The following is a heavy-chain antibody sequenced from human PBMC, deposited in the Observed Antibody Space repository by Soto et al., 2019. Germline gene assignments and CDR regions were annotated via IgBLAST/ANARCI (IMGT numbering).Heavy chain of an antibody. J-gene: IGHJ4*02. CDR1: GFTFSSYS. CDR2: ISSSSSTI. V-gene: IGHV3-48*02. Sequence: PGGSLRLSCAASGFTFSSYSMNWVRQAPGRGLEWVSYISSSSSTIYNADSVKGRFTISRDNAKNSLYLQMNSLRDDDTAVYYCARGSLNTIEYWGQGTLVTVSS. CDR3: ARGSLNTIEY.